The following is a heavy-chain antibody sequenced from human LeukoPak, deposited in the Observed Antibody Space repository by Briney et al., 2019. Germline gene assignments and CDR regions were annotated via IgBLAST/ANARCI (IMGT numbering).Heavy chain of an antibody. D-gene: IGHD3-3*01. J-gene: IGHJ4*02. Sequence: ASVKVSCKASGYTFTGYYMHWVRQAPGQGLEWMERINPNSGGTNYAQKFQGRVTMTRDTSISTAYMELSRLRSDDTAVYYCASTQEIYDFWSGSDYSGRGTIVSVSS. CDR2: INPNSGGT. CDR1: GYTFTGYY. CDR3: ASTQEIYDFWSGSDY. V-gene: IGHV1-2*06.